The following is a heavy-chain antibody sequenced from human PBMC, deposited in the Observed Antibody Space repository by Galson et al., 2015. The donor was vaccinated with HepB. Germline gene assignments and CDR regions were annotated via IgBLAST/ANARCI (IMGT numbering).Heavy chain of an antibody. J-gene: IGHJ6*02. CDR1: GFTFSSYS. CDR2: ISHNTWTR. CDR3: ARERRPNHGYYWAMDA. V-gene: IGHV3-48*04. Sequence: SLRLSCAASGFTFSSYSMNWVRQAPGKGLEWIAYISHNTWTRFYADSVKGRFTVSRDNNKNSVDLQLSSLRADDTAVYFCARERRPNHGYYWAMDAWGQGTTDTVSS.